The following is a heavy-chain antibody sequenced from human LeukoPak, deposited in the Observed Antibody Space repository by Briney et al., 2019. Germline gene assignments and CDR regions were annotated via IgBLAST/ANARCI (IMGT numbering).Heavy chain of an antibody. CDR1: GYTFTSYA. D-gene: IGHD2-15*01. CDR2: INAGNGNT. J-gene: IGHJ5*02. Sequence: ASVTVSCKASGYTFTSYAMHWLRQAPGQRLEWMGWINAGNGNTKYSQKFQGRVTITRDTSASTAYMELSSLRSEDTAVYYCARHPDCSGGSCYSDFWFDPWGQGTLVTVSS. CDR3: ARHPDCSGGSCYSDFWFDP. V-gene: IGHV1-3*01.